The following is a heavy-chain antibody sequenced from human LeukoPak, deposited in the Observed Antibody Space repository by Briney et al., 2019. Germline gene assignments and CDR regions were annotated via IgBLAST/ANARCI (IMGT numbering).Heavy chain of an antibody. V-gene: IGHV5-51*01. CDR2: IYPGDSDT. J-gene: IGHJ6*03. Sequence: GESLKISCKGSGYSFTSYWIGWVRQMPGKGLEWMGIIYPGDSDTRYSPSFQGQVTISADKSISTAYLQWSSLKASDTAMYYCARRVQDGYSYYYYYYMDVWGKGTTVTVSS. CDR3: ARRVQDGYSYYYYYYMDV. D-gene: IGHD5-24*01. CDR1: GYSFTSYW.